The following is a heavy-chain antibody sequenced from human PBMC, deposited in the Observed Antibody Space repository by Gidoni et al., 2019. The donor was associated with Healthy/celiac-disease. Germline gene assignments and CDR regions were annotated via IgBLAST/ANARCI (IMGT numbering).Heavy chain of an antibody. J-gene: IGHJ4*02. D-gene: IGHD3-22*01. V-gene: IGHV3-23*01. CDR3: AKESSGYYYAFDY. Sequence: TISRDNSKNTLYLQMNSLRAEDTAVYYCAKESSGYYYAFDYWGQGTLVTVSS.